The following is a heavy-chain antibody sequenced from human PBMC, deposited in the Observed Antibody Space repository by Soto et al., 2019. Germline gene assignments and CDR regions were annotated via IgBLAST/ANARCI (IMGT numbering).Heavy chain of an antibody. Sequence: QLQLQESGPGLVKPWETLSLTCTVSGGSISSSSYYWCLSRPPAGKVLGWIGSIYYSGITYYTPTLSGRVTISVDKAKSQLSLRSSSVAAADAAVYYSARIVRRTGYYGMDVWGQGTTVTVSS. J-gene: IGHJ6*02. CDR3: ARIVRRTGYYGMDV. D-gene: IGHD3-9*01. V-gene: IGHV4-39*01. CDR1: GGSISSSSYY. CDR2: IYYSGIT.